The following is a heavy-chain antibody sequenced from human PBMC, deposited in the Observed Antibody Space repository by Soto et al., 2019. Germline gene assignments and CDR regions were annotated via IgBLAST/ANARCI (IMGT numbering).Heavy chain of an antibody. V-gene: IGHV3-15*07. J-gene: IGHJ5*02. Sequence: EVQLVESGGGLVKPGGSLRLSCVASGFVFNGAWMNWVRQAPGTGLEWVGRIKSGSYAGTADYAAPVKGRFTISRDDSKNMLDLQKNNLKNEDPAGYYCAPLAITTPPPGGQGNLVTVSS. CDR2: IKSGSYAGTA. CDR1: GFVFNGAW. CDR3: APLAITTPPP. D-gene: IGHD4-4*01.